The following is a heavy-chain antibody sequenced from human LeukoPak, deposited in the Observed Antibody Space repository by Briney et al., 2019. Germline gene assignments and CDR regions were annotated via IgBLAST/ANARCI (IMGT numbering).Heavy chain of an antibody. J-gene: IGHJ6*02. Sequence: GSSVNVSCQASECTFSSYAISWARQAPGQGLEWMGRIIPILGIANYAQKFQCRVTITADKSTSTAYMELSSLRSEDTAVYYCARVQPSSGYYYPASYYYYYYGMDVWGQGTTVTVSS. CDR2: IIPILGIA. CDR3: ARVQPSSGYYYPASYYYYYYGMDV. CDR1: ECTFSSYA. D-gene: IGHD3-22*01. V-gene: IGHV1-69*04.